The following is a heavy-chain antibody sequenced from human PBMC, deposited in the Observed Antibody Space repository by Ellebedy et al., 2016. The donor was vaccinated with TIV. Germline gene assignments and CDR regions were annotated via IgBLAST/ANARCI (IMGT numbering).Heavy chain of an antibody. Sequence: MPSETLSLTCTVSGGSISRSNYYWGWIRQPPGKGLEWIGRIYYSGSIYYNPSLKSRGTLSMDTSRNQFSLKLSSVTAADTAVYYCARATGMSYHYYYMDVWGKGTTVAVPS. CDR2: IYYSGSI. CDR1: GGSISRSNYY. V-gene: IGHV4-39*07. D-gene: IGHD1-14*01. J-gene: IGHJ6*03. CDR3: ARATGMSYHYYYMDV.